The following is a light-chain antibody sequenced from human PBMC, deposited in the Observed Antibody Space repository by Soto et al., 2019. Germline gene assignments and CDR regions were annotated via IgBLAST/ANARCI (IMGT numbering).Light chain of an antibody. CDR2: EVS. V-gene: IGLV2-14*01. CDR1: SSDVGGYNY. Sequence: QSALTQPASVSGSPGQSITISCTGTSSDVGGYNYVSWYQQHPGKAHKLMIYEVSNRPSGVSNRFSGSKSGNMASLTISGLQAEDEADYYCTSYTSSSTWVFGGGTKVTVL. J-gene: IGLJ3*02. CDR3: TSYTSSSTWV.